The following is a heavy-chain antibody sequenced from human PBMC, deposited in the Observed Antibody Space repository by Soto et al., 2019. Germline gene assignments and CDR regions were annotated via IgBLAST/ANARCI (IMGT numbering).Heavy chain of an antibody. D-gene: IGHD4-17*01. V-gene: IGHV4-59*01. CDR1: GGSIGSYH. CDR2: VYYTGTT. Sequence: SSETLSLTCTVSGGSIGSYHWRWVRQPPGKGLEWIASVYYTGTTNYNPSLGSRVTISIDAPENQISLKLTSVTAADTAYCARDTVLTGMFDLWGQGTLVTVSS. CDR3: ARDTVLTGMFDL. J-gene: IGHJ5*02.